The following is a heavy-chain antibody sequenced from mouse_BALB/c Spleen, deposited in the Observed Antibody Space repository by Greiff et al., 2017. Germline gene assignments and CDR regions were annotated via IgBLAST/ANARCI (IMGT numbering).Heavy chain of an antibody. J-gene: IGHJ3*01. V-gene: IGHV5-17*02. D-gene: IGHD1-1*01. CDR3: ATPYYYGGSYFAY. CDR1: GFTFSSFG. CDR2: ISSGSSTI. Sequence: EVMLVESGGGLVQPGGSRKLSCAASGFTFSSFGMHWVRQAPEKGLEWVAYISSGSSTIYYADTVKGRFTISRDNPKNTLFLQMTSLRSEDTAMYYCATPYYYGGSYFAYWGQGTLVTVSA.